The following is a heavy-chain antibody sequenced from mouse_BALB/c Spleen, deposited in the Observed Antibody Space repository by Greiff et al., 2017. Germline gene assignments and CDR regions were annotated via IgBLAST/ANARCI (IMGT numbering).Heavy chain of an antibody. CDR2: INPSNGGT. CDR3: AGGTYYAMDY. Sequence: QVQLQQSGAELVKPGASVKLSCKASGYTFTSYYMYWVKQRPGQGLEWIGEINPSNGGTNFNEKFKSKATLTVDKSSSTAYMQLSSLTSEDSAFYDCAGGTYYAMDYWGQGTSVTVSA. V-gene: IGHV1S81*02. CDR1: GYTFTSYY. D-gene: IGHD3-3*01. J-gene: IGHJ4*01.